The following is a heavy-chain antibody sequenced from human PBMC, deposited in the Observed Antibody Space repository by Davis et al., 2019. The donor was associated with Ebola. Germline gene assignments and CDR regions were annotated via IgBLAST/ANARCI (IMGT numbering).Heavy chain of an antibody. D-gene: IGHD5-18*01. Sequence: PGGSLRLSCAASGFMFNSYDMTWVRQAPGKGLEWVANIKQDGCEKYYVDSVKGRFTISRDNAKNSLYLQMNSLRGEDTAVYYCAKTWIKLWPADYWGQGTLVTVSS. J-gene: IGHJ4*02. V-gene: IGHV3-7*01. CDR2: IKQDGCEK. CDR1: GFMFNSYD. CDR3: AKTWIKLWPADY.